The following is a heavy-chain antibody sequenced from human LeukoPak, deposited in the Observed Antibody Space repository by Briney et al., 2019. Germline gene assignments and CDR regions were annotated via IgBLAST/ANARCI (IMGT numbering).Heavy chain of an antibody. Sequence: ASVTVSFTSSGYTFTIYYMHWVRQAPGQGREWMGIINPSGGSTSYAQKFQGRLTMTRDTSTSTVYIELSSLRSEDTAVYYCARGGRAKYYFDYWGQGTLVTVSS. CDR1: GYTFTIYY. D-gene: IGHD6-13*01. J-gene: IGHJ4*02. CDR3: ARGGRAKYYFDY. V-gene: IGHV1-46*01. CDR2: INPSGGST.